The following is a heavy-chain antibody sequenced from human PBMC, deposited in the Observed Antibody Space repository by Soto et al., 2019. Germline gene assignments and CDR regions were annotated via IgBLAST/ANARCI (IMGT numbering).Heavy chain of an antibody. Sequence: QIQLVESGGGVVQPGGSLRLSCSASGFSFGSFGMHWVSQAPGEGLEWVAFISRDGSNSFYGDSVKGRFTLSRDNSRNTVYLQMSNTRDEDTALYYCARGNLSFDFDSWGQGTLVIVSS. CDR2: ISRDGSNS. CDR1: GFSFGSFG. J-gene: IGHJ4*02. CDR3: ARGNLSFDFDS. V-gene: IGHV3-30*03.